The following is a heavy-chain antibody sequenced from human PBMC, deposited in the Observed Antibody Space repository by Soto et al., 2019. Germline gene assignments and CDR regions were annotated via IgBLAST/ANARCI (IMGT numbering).Heavy chain of an antibody. CDR1: GGSISSYY. Sequence: PSETLSLTCTVSGGSISSYYWSWIRQPPGKGLEWIGYIYYSGSTNYNPSLKSRVTISVDTSKNQFSLKLSSVTAADTAVYYCARDIVVVVAATPRQYSMDVWGQGATVTVSS. D-gene: IGHD2-15*01. J-gene: IGHJ6*02. CDR2: IYYSGST. V-gene: IGHV4-59*01. CDR3: ARDIVVVVAATPRQYSMDV.